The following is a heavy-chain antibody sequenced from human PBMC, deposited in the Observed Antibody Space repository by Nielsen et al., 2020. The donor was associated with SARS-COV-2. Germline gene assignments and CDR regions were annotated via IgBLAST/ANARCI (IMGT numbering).Heavy chain of an antibody. D-gene: IGHD3-22*01. Sequence: SLKISCSASGFTFDDYAMHWVRQAPGKGLEWVSGISWNSGSIGYADSVKGRFTISRDNAKNSLYLQMNSLRADDTALYYCAKSVGYLRYFDYWGQGTLVTVSS. J-gene: IGHJ4*02. CDR3: AKSVGYLRYFDY. V-gene: IGHV3-9*01. CDR1: GFTFDDYA. CDR2: ISWNSGSI.